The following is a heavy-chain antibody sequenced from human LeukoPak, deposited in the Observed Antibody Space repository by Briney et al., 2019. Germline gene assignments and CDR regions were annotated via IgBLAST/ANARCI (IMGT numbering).Heavy chain of an antibody. Sequence: ASVKVSCKASGYTFTGYYMHWVRQAPGQGLEWMGWINPNSGGTNYAQKFQGRVTMTRDTSISTAYMELSSLRSDDTALYYCARDLATIDGIAWYYFENSGQGTLVTVS. CDR3: ARDLATIDGIAWYYFEN. J-gene: IGHJ4*02. CDR2: INPNSGGT. D-gene: IGHD5-12*01. CDR1: GYTFTGYY. V-gene: IGHV1-2*02.